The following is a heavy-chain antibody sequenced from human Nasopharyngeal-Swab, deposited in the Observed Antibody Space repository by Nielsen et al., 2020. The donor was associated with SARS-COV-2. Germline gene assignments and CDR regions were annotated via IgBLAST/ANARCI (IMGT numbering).Heavy chain of an antibody. D-gene: IGHD2-15*01. CDR3: AKDRYCSGGSCYSYRYGMDV. Sequence: GGSLRLSCAASGFTFSNFAMSWVRQAPGKGLEWVSVISGDSDTTYYADSVRGRFTISRDNSKNTLYLQMNSLRAEDTAVYYCAKDRYCSGGSCYSYRYGMDVWGQGTTVTVSS. V-gene: IGHV3-23*01. J-gene: IGHJ6*02. CDR2: ISGDSDTT. CDR1: GFTFSNFA.